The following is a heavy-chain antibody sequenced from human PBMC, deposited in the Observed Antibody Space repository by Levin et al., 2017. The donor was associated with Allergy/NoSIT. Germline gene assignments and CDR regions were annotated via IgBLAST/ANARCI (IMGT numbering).Heavy chain of an antibody. CDR2: ISNNGAYT. CDR3: AKRDDSNSCLY. J-gene: IGHJ4*02. V-gene: IGHV3-23*01. CDR1: GFTFSNYA. D-gene: IGHD6-13*01. Sequence: GGSLRLSCADSGFTFSNYAMSWVRQAPGKGLQWVSAISNNGAYTFYADSVKGRFTISRDNSKNTLYLQMNSLRADDTAVYYCAKRDDSNSCLYWGQGTLVTVSS.